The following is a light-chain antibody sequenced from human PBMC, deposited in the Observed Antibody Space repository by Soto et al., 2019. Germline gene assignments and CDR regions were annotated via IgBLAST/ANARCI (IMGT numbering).Light chain of an antibody. Sequence: DIVLTQSPDIVSLSPGDTITLSCKASQSVRMKFIAWYRQRPGQAPSLLITRASTRASGVPDRISGEGSETDFTLTVSSLEPGDSAVYYCQQYSGFPWTFGQGTKVEIK. V-gene: IGKV3-20*01. CDR3: QQYSGFPWT. CDR2: RAS. CDR1: QSVRMKF. J-gene: IGKJ1*01.